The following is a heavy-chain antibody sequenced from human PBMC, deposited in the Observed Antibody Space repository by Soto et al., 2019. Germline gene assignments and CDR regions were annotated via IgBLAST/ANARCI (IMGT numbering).Heavy chain of an antibody. V-gene: IGHV4-30-2*01. CDR2: IYHSGST. D-gene: IGHD3-10*01. J-gene: IGHJ5*02. Sequence: PSETLSLTCAVSGGSISSGGYSWSWIRQPPGKGLEWIGYIYHSGSTYYNPSLKSRVTISVDRSKNQFSLKLSSVTAADTAVYYCARVRNVLLWFGESSARFDPWGQGTLVTVSS. CDR1: GGSISSGGYS. CDR3: ARVRNVLLWFGESSARFDP.